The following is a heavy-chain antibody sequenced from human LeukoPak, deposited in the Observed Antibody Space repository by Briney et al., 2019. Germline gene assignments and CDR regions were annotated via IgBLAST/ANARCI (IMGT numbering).Heavy chain of an antibody. CDR1: GYTFTNYY. Sequence: ASVKVSCKASGYTFTNYYIHWVRQAPGQGLEWTGIINPSENTTSYAQNFQGRVTMPRDTSTGTVYMELSSLRSEDTAVYYCARSTLAGPFDYWGQGTLVTVSS. J-gene: IGHJ4*02. V-gene: IGHV1-46*01. CDR2: INPSENTT. CDR3: ARSTLAGPFDY. D-gene: IGHD6-19*01.